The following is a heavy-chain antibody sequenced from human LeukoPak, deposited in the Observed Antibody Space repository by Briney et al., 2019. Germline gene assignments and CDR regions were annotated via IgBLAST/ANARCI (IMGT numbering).Heavy chain of an antibody. D-gene: IGHD3-10*01. Sequence: SETLSLTCTVSGGSISSSNYYWGWIRQPPGKGLEWIGSIYYSGSTYYNPSLKSRVTISVDTSKNQFSLKLSSVTAADTAVYYCARGRSSMVRGYYYYYMDVWGKGTTVTISS. CDR1: GGSISSSNYY. V-gene: IGHV4-39*07. J-gene: IGHJ6*03. CDR3: ARGRSSMVRGYYYYYMDV. CDR2: IYYSGST.